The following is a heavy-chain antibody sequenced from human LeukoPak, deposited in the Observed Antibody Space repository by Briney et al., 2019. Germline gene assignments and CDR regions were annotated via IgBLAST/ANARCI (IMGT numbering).Heavy chain of an antibody. CDR2: INPGDSDT. V-gene: IGHV5-51*01. CDR3: ARSRYRSGWYGFDF. Sequence: GESLKISCKGSGYSFNSYWIAWVRQMPGKGLEWMGLINPGDSDTRYSPSLQGQVSISADKSTSTAYLECSSLKASDSAMYYCARSRYRSGWYGFDFWGQGTLVTVSS. J-gene: IGHJ4*02. CDR1: GYSFNSYW. D-gene: IGHD6-19*01.